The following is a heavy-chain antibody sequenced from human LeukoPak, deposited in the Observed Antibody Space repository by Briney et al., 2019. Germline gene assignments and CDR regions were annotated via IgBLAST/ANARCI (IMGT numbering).Heavy chain of an antibody. V-gene: IGHV3-74*01. J-gene: IGHJ4*02. CDR3: IRESHFRLDLEY. D-gene: IGHD3-3*02. CDR1: GFTFITYW. Sequence: GGSLRLSCAASGFTFITYWMHWVPPAPGKGRVGLARNSYDGGGTTYAASVKGRVTVSVDNAENTLYLQLSYLRAEDTAVYYCIRESHFRLDLEYWGQGTLATVSS. CDR2: NSYDGGGT.